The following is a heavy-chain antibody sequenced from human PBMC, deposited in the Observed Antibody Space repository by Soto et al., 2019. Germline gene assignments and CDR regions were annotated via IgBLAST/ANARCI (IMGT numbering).Heavy chain of an antibody. CDR2: LYYGRSA. CDR1: GDSISSYY. J-gene: IGHJ4*02. Sequence: PSETLSLTCAVSGDSISSYYCMWIRQPPGKGLESIGYLYYGRSANYNPSLKSRVTLSVDTSTNQCSLTLSSMTAADTAVYYCATRPKSQQWLPYFDYWGQGTLVTVSS. V-gene: IGHV4-59*01. CDR3: ATRPKSQQWLPYFDY. D-gene: IGHD6-19*01.